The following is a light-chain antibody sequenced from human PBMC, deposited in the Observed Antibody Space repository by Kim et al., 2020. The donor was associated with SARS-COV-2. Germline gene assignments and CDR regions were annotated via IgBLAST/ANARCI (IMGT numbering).Light chain of an antibody. Sequence: SYELTQPPSVSVSPGQTATIPCSGDKLGDTYACWYQQKPGQSPVLVIYQDAKRPSGIPERFSGSNSGNTATLTISGTQAMDEAAYYCQAWDSTTVVFGGGTQLTVL. CDR2: QDA. CDR3: QAWDSTTVV. CDR1: KLGDTY. V-gene: IGLV3-1*01. J-gene: IGLJ3*02.